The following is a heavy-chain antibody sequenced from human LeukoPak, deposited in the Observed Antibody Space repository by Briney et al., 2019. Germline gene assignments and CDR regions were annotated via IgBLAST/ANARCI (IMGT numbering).Heavy chain of an antibody. J-gene: IGHJ6*02. Sequence: ASVKVSCKTSGYTFISYGISWVRQAPGQGLEWMGWISGYNGDTNCTTKFHDRLTMTTDTSTTTAYMELRSLRSDYTAVYYCARKSAHCRGRCLLGLDVWGQGTTVTVSS. V-gene: IGHV1-18*01. D-gene: IGHD2-15*01. CDR1: GYTFISYG. CDR2: ISGYNGDT. CDR3: ARKSAHCRGRCLLGLDV.